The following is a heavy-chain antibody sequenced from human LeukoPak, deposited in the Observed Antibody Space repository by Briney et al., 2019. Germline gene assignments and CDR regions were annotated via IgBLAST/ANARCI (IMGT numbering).Heavy chain of an antibody. CDR3: ASATTVTTIDAFDI. D-gene: IGHD4-17*01. J-gene: IGHJ3*02. CDR1: GGSISSYY. CDR2: IYYSGST. Sequence: TSETLSLTCTVSGGSISSYYWSWIRQPPGRGLEWIGYIYYSGSTNYNPSLKSRVTISVDTCKNQFSLKLSSVTAADTAVYYCASATTVTTIDAFDIWGQGTMVTVSS. V-gene: IGHV4-59*01.